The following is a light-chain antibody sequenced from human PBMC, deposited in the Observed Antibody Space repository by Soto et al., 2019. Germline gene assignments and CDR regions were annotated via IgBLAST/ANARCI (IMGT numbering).Light chain of an antibody. CDR3: AAWDDSLSDPF. Sequence: QSVLTQPPSASGTPGQRVTISCSGSSSNIGSNYVYWYQQLPGTAPKLLIYRNNQRPRGVPDRFSGSKSGTSGSLGIGGLRSEEEADYYCAAWDDSLSDPFFGGGTKLTVL. CDR1: SSNIGSNY. V-gene: IGLV1-47*01. CDR2: RNN. J-gene: IGLJ2*01.